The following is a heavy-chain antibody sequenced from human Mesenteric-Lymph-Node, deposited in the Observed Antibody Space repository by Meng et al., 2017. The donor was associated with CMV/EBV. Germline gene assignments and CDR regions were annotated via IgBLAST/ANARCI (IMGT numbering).Heavy chain of an antibody. Sequence: SCPLSCCSFLPLGLSCVRQPPAPALEWIGCISRYHGNTDYAQCLRARVTVTTDTSPRTAYIELRTLRSDDSAVYYCERSHLISLLDSWGQGALVTVSS. J-gene: IGHJ4*02. CDR3: ERSHLISLLDS. CDR2: ISRYHGNT. CDR1: CCSFLPLG. V-gene: IGHV1-18*01. D-gene: IGHD3-16*01.